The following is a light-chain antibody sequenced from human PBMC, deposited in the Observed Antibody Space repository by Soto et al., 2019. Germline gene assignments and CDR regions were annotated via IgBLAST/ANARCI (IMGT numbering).Light chain of an antibody. CDR2: DES. Sequence: DIQMTQSPSSLSASVGDRVTITCQASQDISNYLNWYQQKPGKAPKLMIYDESKLETGVPSRFSGSGSGTDFTFTISSLQPEDIATYYCQQYDNLPLTFGGGTKVELK. CDR1: QDISNY. J-gene: IGKJ4*01. V-gene: IGKV1-33*01. CDR3: QQYDNLPLT.